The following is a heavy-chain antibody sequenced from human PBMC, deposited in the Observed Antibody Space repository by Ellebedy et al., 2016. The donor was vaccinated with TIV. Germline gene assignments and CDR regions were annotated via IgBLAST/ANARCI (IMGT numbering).Heavy chain of an antibody. J-gene: IGHJ2*01. Sequence: SETLSLTCTVSGGSISSYYWSWIRQPPGKGLEWIGYIYYSGSTNYNPSLKSRVTISVDTSKNQFSLKLSSVTAADTAVYYCARAVDDSSGYYHSHFDLWGRGTLVTVSS. D-gene: IGHD3-22*01. CDR3: ARAVDDSSGYYHSHFDL. V-gene: IGHV4-59*01. CDR1: GGSISSYY. CDR2: IYYSGST.